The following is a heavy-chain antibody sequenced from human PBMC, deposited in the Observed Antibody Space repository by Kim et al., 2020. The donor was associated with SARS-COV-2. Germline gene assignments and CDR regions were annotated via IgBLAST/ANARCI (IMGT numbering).Heavy chain of an antibody. D-gene: IGHD6-13*01. CDR2: ISRNGRNI. V-gene: IGHV3-48*03. CDR1: GFSISDYE. Sequence: GGSLRLSCEVSGFSISDYEMNWVRQAPGKGLEWVSSISRNGRNINYADSVKGRFIISRDNAGKSLYLQMNSLGAEDTAIYYCSRVGIEADGFEVGATHFGYWGQGTRVTVFS. CDR3: SRVGIEADGFEVGATHFGY. J-gene: IGHJ4*02.